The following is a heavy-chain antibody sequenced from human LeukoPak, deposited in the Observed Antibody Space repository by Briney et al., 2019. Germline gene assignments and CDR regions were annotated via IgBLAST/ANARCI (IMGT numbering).Heavy chain of an antibody. V-gene: IGHV1-69*05. CDR1: GGTFSSYA. J-gene: IGHJ3*02. D-gene: IGHD6-19*01. Sequence: VASVKVSCKASGGTFSSYAISWVRQAPGQGLEWMGGIIPIFGTANYAQKFEGRVTITTDESTSTAYMELSSLRSDDTAVYYCARDRSSGWRRLRPGIAFDIWGQGTMVTVSS. CDR3: ARDRSSGWRRLRPGIAFDI. CDR2: IIPIFGTA.